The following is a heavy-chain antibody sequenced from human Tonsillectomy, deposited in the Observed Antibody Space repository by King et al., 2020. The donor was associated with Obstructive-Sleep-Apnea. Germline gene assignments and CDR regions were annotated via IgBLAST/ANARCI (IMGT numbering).Heavy chain of an antibody. D-gene: IGHD1-20*01. Sequence: VQLVESGAEVKKPGASVKVSCKASGYTFTTFGITWVRQAPGQGLEWMGWISGDNVNTNYAQKFQGRVTMTTDTSTTTAYMELRSLRSDDTAVYYCARGRRYNWNGDALDIWGQGTMVSVSS. V-gene: IGHV1-18*04. CDR1: GYTFTTFG. J-gene: IGHJ3*02. CDR2: ISGDNVNT. CDR3: ARGRRYNWNGDALDI.